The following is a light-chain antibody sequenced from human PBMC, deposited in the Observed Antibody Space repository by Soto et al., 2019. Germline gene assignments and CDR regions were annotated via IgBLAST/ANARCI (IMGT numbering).Light chain of an antibody. CDR1: QSVDSSF. Sequence: MVLSQSPGFLSLSQGARATLSCRASQSVDSSFFAWYQQKPGQAPRLLIYGASKSATAIPDRFSGSGSGTDFTLTISRLEPEDFAVYYCQQYVSSVTFGQGTKVEIK. CDR3: QQYVSSVT. CDR2: GAS. J-gene: IGKJ1*01. V-gene: IGKV3-20*01.